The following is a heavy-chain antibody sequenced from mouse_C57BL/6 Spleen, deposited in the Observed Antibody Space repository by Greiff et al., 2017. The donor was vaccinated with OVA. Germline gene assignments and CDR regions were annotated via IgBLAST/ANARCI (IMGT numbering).Heavy chain of an antibody. Sequence: EVQLQQSGAELVRPGASVKLSCTASGFNIKDDYMHWVKQRPEQGLEWIGWIDPENGDTEYASKFQGKATITADPSSNTAYLQLSSLTSEDTAVYYCTPLNWFAYWGQGTLVTVSA. V-gene: IGHV14-4*01. J-gene: IGHJ3*01. CDR2: IDPENGDT. CDR3: TPLNWFAY. CDR1: GFNIKDDY.